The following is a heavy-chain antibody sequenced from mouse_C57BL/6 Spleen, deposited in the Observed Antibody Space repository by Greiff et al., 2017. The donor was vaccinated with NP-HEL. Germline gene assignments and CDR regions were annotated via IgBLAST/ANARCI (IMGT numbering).Heavy chain of an antibody. J-gene: IGHJ4*01. Sequence: QVQLQQSGPELVKPGASVKISCKASGYSFTSYYIHWVKQRPGQGLEWIGWIYPGSGNTKYNEKFKGKATLTADTSSSTAYMQLSSLTSEESAVYYCARGGFDGYYEDYWGQGTSVTVSS. CDR3: ARGGFDGYYEDY. V-gene: IGHV1-66*01. CDR2: IYPGSGNT. D-gene: IGHD2-3*01. CDR1: GYSFTSYY.